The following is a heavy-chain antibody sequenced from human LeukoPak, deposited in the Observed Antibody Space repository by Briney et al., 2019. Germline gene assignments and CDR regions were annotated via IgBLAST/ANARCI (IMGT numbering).Heavy chain of an antibody. V-gene: IGHV4-61*01. CDR2: VYYTGST. D-gene: IGHD3-10*01. J-gene: IGHJ5*02. CDR1: GASVSSRNYY. CDR3: ARDLYGSGSFLPESP. Sequence: SETLSLTCTDPGASVSSRNYYWSWVRQPPGKGLEWNGYVYYTGSTNYNPSLQSRVTMSVDTSKNQFSLKLTSVTAADTAVYYCARDLYGSGSFLPESPWGQGTLVTVSS.